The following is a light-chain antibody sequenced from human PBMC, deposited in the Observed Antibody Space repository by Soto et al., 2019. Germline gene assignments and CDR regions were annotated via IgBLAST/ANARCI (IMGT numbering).Light chain of an antibody. J-gene: IGKJ1*01. Sequence: EIVLTQSPGTLSLSPGERATLSCRASQSVFSTYLAWYQHKPGQAPRLLIFGVSSRATGIPDRFSGSGSGTDVTITISRLEPEDFELYYCQQYGSSPWTFGQGTKVDIK. CDR2: GVS. CDR1: QSVFSTY. V-gene: IGKV3-20*01. CDR3: QQYGSSPWT.